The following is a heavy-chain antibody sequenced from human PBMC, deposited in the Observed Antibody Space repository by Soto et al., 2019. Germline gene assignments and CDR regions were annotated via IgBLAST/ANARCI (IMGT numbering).Heavy chain of an antibody. CDR1: VFPGSANS. CDR3: ARDLNWAFDH. V-gene: IGHV3-48*02. J-gene: IGHJ5*02. D-gene: IGHD1-1*01. Sequence: GGWLALSCSASVFPGSANSVNGVRQAPGKGLEWVSYITGSGTTTRYADSVKGQFTLSRDNAKNSLFLDMNSLTDEDTAVYYCARDLNWAFDHWGRGTLVTVSS. CDR2: ITGSGTTT.